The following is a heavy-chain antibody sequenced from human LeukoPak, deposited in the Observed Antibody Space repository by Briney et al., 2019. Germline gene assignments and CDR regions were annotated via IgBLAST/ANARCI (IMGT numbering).Heavy chain of an antibody. CDR2: IYHSGST. J-gene: IGHJ3*02. D-gene: IGHD1-1*01. V-gene: IGHV4-38-2*02. Sequence: SETLSLTCTVSGYSISSGYYWGWIRQPPGKGLEWIGSIYHSGSTNYNPSLKSRVTISVDKSKNQFSLKLSSVTAADTAVYYCAGNWNDEAFDIWGQGTMVTVSS. CDR1: GYSISSGYY. CDR3: AGNWNDEAFDI.